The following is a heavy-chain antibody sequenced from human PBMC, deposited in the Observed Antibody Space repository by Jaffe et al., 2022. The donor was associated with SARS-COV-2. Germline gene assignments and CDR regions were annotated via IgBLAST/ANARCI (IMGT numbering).Heavy chain of an antibody. D-gene: IGHD5-12*01. J-gene: IGHJ4*02. V-gene: IGHV4-39*01. CDR2: IYYSGST. CDR3: ARLRRDGYNPREYYFDY. CDR1: GGSISSSSYY. Sequence: QLQLQESGPGLVKPSETLSLTCTVSGGSISSSSYYWGWIRQPPGKGLEWIGSIYYSGSTYYNPSLKSRVTISVDTSKNQFSLKLSSVTAADTAVYYCARLRRDGYNPREYYFDYWGQGTLVTVSS.